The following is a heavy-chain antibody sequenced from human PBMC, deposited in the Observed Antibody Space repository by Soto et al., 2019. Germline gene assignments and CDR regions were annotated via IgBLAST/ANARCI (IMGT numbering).Heavy chain of an antibody. CDR2: IHGTRSII. CDR1: GFTFSSHA. Sequence: EVQLVESGGGLVQRGGSLKLSCAVSGFTFSSHAMNWVRQAPGKGLEWVAYIHGTRSIIYYADSVKGRFTISRDNAKNSLYLQMDSLRDEDTALYYCARDARNADYDYSGQGTLVIVSS. D-gene: IGHD3-16*01. CDR3: ARDARNADYDY. J-gene: IGHJ4*02. V-gene: IGHV3-48*02.